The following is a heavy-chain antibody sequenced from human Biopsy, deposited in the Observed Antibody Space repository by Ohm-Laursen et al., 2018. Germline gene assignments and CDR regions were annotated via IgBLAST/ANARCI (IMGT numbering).Heavy chain of an antibody. Sequence: SVKVSCNSSGYSFSTYDVNWVRQARGQGLEWMGWMIPSSGKTGYAQRFQGRVTLTMNTSISTAYMELSGLRSEDTAVYFCARGYSRRVSIFEASIYWFDTWGQGTLVTVSS. CDR3: ARGYSRRVSIFEASIYWFDT. CDR2: MIPSSGKT. J-gene: IGHJ5*02. D-gene: IGHD6-6*01. CDR1: GYSFSTYD. V-gene: IGHV1-8*01.